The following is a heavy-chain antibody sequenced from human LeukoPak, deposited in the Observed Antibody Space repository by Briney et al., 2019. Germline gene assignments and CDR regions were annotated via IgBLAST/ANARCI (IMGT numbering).Heavy chain of an antibody. CDR1: GGSFSGYY. V-gene: IGHV4-34*01. Sequence: SETLSLTCAVYGGSFSGYYWSWIRQPPGKGLEWIGEINHSGSTNYNPSLKSRVTISVDTSKNQSSLKLSSVTAADTAVYYCARGKSNYYDSISVRTYYFDYWGQGTLVTVSS. D-gene: IGHD3-22*01. CDR2: INHSGST. J-gene: IGHJ4*02. CDR3: ARGKSNYYDSISVRTYYFDY.